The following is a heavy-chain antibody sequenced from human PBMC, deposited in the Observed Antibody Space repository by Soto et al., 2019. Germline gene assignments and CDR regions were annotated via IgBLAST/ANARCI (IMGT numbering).Heavy chain of an antibody. CDR1: GFILNNYA. V-gene: IGHV3-23*01. CDR2: IGGTDGDSDGVP. CDR3: VKRGRNWGVFDL. Sequence: VQLLESGGDLVQPGGSLRLSCVASGFILNNYAMSWVRQAPGKGLEWVSTIGGTDGDSDGVPWYEDSVKGRFTISRDSSANTLFLHMGNLRAEDSALYYCVKRGRNWGVFDLWGQGTTVVDSS. J-gene: IGHJ3*01. D-gene: IGHD7-27*01.